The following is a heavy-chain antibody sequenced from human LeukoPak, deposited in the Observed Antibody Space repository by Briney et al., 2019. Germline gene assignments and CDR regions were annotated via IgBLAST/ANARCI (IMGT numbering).Heavy chain of an antibody. Sequence: SETLSLTCTVSGGSISSRSYYWGWIRQLPGKGLEWIGTFYSSGSTYYNPSLKSRVTISIDTSKNQFSLKLSSVTAADTAVYYCARHQTLGIVYFDSWGQGTLVTVSS. CDR2: FYSSGST. D-gene: IGHD7-27*01. J-gene: IGHJ4*02. V-gene: IGHV4-39*01. CDR1: GGSISSRSYY. CDR3: ARHQTLGIVYFDS.